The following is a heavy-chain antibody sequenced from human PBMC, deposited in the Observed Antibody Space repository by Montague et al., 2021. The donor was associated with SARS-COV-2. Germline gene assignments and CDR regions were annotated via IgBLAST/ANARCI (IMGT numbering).Heavy chain of an antibody. CDR3: ARHRSISAVVPNYFDP. D-gene: IGHD6-13*01. CDR2: IYTSGRT. Sequence: TLSLTCFVSGGSISTGNYYWSWIRQPAGKRLEWIGDIYTSGRTNYNPSVQSRVTILVDTSKNQFSLRLNSVTAADTAVYYCARHRSISAVVPNYFDPWGQGTLVTVSS. CDR1: GGSISTGNYY. V-gene: IGHV4-61*09. J-gene: IGHJ5*02.